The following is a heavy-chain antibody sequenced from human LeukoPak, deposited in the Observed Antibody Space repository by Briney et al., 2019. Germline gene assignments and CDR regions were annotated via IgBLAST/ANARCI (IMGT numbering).Heavy chain of an antibody. CDR1: GFTFSSYE. Sequence: GGSLRLSCAASGFTFSSYEMNWVRQAPGKGLEWVSYISSSGSTIYYADSVKGRFTISRDNAKNSLYLQMNSLRAEDMAVYYCARGQAASFDFWGQGTLVTVSS. J-gene: IGHJ4*02. D-gene: IGHD2-15*01. CDR3: ARGQAASFDF. V-gene: IGHV3-48*03. CDR2: ISSSGSTI.